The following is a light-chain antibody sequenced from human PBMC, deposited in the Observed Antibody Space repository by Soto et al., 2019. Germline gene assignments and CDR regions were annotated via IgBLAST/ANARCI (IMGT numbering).Light chain of an antibody. Sequence: EIVLTQSPGTLSLSPGERATLSCRASQSVSSSYLAWYQQKPGQAPRLLIYGASSRATGIPDRFSGSGSGTDFAFTISRLETEDFAVYYCPQYGSSPGVTFGPGTKVDIK. CDR3: PQYGSSPGVT. V-gene: IGKV3-20*01. CDR1: QSVSSSY. CDR2: GAS. J-gene: IGKJ3*01.